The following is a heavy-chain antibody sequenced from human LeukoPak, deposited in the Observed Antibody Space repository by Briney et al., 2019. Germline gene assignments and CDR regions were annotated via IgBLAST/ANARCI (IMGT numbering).Heavy chain of an antibody. J-gene: IGHJ6*03. CDR1: GWSFSGYY. CDR3: ARLLYCSSTSCYSHYYYYMDV. V-gene: IGHV4-34*01. D-gene: IGHD2-2*01. CDR2: INHSGST. Sequence: SETLSLTCAVYGWSFSGYYWSWIRQPPGKGLEWIGEINHSGSTNYNPSLKSRVTISVDTSKNQFSLKLSSVTAADTAVYYCARLLYCSSTSCYSHYYYYMDVWGKGTTVTVSS.